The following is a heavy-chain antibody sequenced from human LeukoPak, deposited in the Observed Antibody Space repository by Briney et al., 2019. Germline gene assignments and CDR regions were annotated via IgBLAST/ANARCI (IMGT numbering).Heavy chain of an antibody. D-gene: IGHD3-22*01. J-gene: IGHJ4*02. CDR3: ARGAPKYYYDSSGYQPHFDY. V-gene: IGHV4-34*01. CDR1: GGSFSGYY. Sequence: SETLSLTCAVYGGSFSGYYWSWVRQPPGKVLEWTGEINHSGSTNYNPSLKSRVTISVDTSKNQFSLKLSSVTAADTAVYYCARGAPKYYYDSSGYQPHFDYWGQGTLVTVSS. CDR2: INHSGST.